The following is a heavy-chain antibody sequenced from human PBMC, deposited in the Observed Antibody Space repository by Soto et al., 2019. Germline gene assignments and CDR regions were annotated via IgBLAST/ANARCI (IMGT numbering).Heavy chain of an antibody. CDR1: VFTFISYA. J-gene: IGHJ6*02. Sequence: GWSLRLSCASSVFTFISYAMSWVRQAPGKGLEWVSAISGSGGSTYYADSVKGRFTISRDNSKNTLYLQMNSLRAEDTAVYYCAKAQYAAMVPFYYYYGMDVWGQGTTVTVSS. D-gene: IGHD5-18*01. V-gene: IGHV3-23*01. CDR3: AKAQYAAMVPFYYYYGMDV. CDR2: ISGSGGST.